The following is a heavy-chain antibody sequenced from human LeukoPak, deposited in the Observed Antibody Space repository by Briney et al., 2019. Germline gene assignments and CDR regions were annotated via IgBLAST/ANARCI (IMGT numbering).Heavy chain of an antibody. CDR2: IRYDGSNK. CDR1: GFTFSSYG. J-gene: IGHJ4*02. Sequence: PGGSLRLSCAASGFTFSSYGMHWVRQAPGKGLEWVAFIRYDGSNKYYADSVKGRFTISRDNSKNTLYLQMNSLRAEDTAVYYCAKSSHMVRGVTPFDYWGQGTLVTVSS. D-gene: IGHD3-10*01. CDR3: AKSSHMVRGVTPFDY. V-gene: IGHV3-30*02.